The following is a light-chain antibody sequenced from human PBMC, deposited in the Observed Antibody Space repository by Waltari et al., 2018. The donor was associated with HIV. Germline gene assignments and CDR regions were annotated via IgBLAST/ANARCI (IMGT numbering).Light chain of an antibody. CDR3: QQSYRIPRT. V-gene: IGKV1-39*01. J-gene: IGKJ2*02. CDR2: TAS. Sequence: IQMTQSPSFLSASVGDRVTITCRATESIGRYLNWYQQKPGKAPKLLIHTASTLERGVPLRFSGSGSEAVFTLTINSLQPEDFATDFCQQSYRIPRTFGQGTTLEIK. CDR1: ESIGRY.